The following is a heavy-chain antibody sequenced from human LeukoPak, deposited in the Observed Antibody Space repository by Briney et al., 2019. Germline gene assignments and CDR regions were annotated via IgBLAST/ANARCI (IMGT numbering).Heavy chain of an antibody. D-gene: IGHD2-15*01. J-gene: IGHJ5*02. Sequence: ASVTVSCKASGYNLTNYGISWVRQAPGQGIEWMAWISADNGNTNYAKTLQGRVTVTTDSYTTTVYLELRRLTSEETAVYYCATEVPQCSHSTCYFVWLDPWGQGTLVTVSS. CDR3: ATEVPQCSHSTCYFVWLDP. CDR1: GYNLTNYG. V-gene: IGHV1-18*01. CDR2: ISADNGNT.